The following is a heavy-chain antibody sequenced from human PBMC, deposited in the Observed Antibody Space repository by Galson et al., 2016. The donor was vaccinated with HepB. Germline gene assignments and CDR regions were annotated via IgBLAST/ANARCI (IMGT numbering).Heavy chain of an antibody. Sequence: SETLSLTCGVPGGSISSRTWWSWVRQSPGKGLEWIGEIYHSGRTNYNPSLKSRVTISLDKSKRQFSLKMTSMTAADTAVYFCARGELATGFDDWGQGTLVTVFS. J-gene: IGHJ4*02. CDR2: IYHSGRT. CDR1: GGSISSRTW. CDR3: ARGELATGFDD. V-gene: IGHV4-4*02. D-gene: IGHD1-1*01.